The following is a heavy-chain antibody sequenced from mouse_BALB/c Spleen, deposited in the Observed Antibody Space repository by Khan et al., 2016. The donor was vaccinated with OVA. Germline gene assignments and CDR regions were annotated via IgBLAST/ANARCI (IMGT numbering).Heavy chain of an antibody. Sequence: QIQLVQSGAELVRPGVSVKISCKGSGYTFTDFTMHWVKQSHAKSLEWIGVISTYYGDVTYNQKFKGKATMTVDKSSSTAYMELARLTSEDSAIFYCTRGGGGNRFAYWGQGTLATVSA. CDR3: TRGGGGNRFAY. V-gene: IGHV1S137*01. CDR2: ISTYYGDV. CDR1: GYTFTDFT. J-gene: IGHJ3*01.